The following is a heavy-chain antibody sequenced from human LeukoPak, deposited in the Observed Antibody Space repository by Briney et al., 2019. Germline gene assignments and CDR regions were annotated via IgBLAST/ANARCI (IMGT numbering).Heavy chain of an antibody. CDR1: GYTFTSYG. CDR2: IGAYNGNT. J-gene: IGHJ4*02. Sequence: ASVKVSCKASGYTFTSYGISWVRQAPGQGLEWMGWIGAYNGNTNYAQKLQGRVTMTTDTPTSTAYMELRSLRSDDTAVYYCARYYYDILTGYTAFDYWGQGTLVTVSS. V-gene: IGHV1-18*01. CDR3: ARYYYDILTGYTAFDY. D-gene: IGHD3-9*01.